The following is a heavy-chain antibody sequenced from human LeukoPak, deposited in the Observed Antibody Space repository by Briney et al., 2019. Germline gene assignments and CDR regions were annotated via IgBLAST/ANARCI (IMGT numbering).Heavy chain of an antibody. V-gene: IGHV4-59*12. CDR3: ARPAMIVVGINAFDI. D-gene: IGHD3-22*01. CDR1: GGSISSYY. J-gene: IGHJ3*02. CDR2: IYYSGST. Sequence: SETLSLTCTVSGGSISSYYWSWIRQPPGKGLEWIGYIYYSGSTNYNPSLKSRVTISVDTSKNQFSLKLSSVTAADTAVYYCARPAMIVVGINAFDIWGQGTMVTVSS.